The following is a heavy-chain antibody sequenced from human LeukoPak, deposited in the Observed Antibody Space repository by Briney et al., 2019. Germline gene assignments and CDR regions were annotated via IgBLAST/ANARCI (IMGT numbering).Heavy chain of an antibody. CDR3: ARVGYSGAFDI. V-gene: IGHV4-59*08. J-gene: IGHJ3*02. Sequence: SETLSLTCTVSGGSISSYYWSWIRQPPGKGLEWIGYIYYSGGTNYNPSLKSRVTISVDTSKNQFSLKLSSVTAADTAVYYCARVGYSGAFDIWGQGTMVTVSS. CDR2: IYYSGGT. CDR1: GGSISSYY. D-gene: IGHD3-22*01.